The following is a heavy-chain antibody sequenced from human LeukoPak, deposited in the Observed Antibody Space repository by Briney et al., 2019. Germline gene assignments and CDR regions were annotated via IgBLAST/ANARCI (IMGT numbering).Heavy chain of an antibody. Sequence: GESLKISCKGSGYSFTSYWIGWVRQMPGKGLEWMGIIYPGDSDTRYSPSFQGQVTISADKSISTAYLQWSSLKASDTAMYYCATSRISRGYHALYGMDVWGQGTTVTVSS. V-gene: IGHV5-51*01. D-gene: IGHD1-26*01. J-gene: IGHJ6*02. CDR1: GYSFTSYW. CDR3: ATSRISRGYHALYGMDV. CDR2: IYPGDSDT.